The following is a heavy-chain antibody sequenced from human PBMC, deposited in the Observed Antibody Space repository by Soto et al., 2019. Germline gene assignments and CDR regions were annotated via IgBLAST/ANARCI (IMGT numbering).Heavy chain of an antibody. CDR1: GYKFTNYW. CDR2: IYPGDSDT. V-gene: IGHV5-51*01. CDR3: ARHPGNSVFYYYYGMDV. Sequence: PGESLKISCEASGYKFTNYWIGWVRQMPGKGLEWMGIIYPGDSDTRYSPSFQGQVTISADKSISTAYLQWSSLKASDTAMYYCARHPGNSVFYYYYGMDVWGQGTTVTVSS. J-gene: IGHJ6*02. D-gene: IGHD4-4*01.